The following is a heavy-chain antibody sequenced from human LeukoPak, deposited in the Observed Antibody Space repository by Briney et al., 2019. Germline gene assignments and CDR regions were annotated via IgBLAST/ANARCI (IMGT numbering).Heavy chain of an antibody. CDR2: INHSGST. CDR1: GGSFSGCY. D-gene: IGHD6-19*01. Sequence: SETLSLTCAVYGGSFSGCYWSWIRQPPGKGLEWIGEINHSGSTNYNPSLKSRVTISVDTSKNQFSLKLSSVTAADTAVYYCARGDIAVAGKNFDYWGQGTLVTVSS. V-gene: IGHV4-34*01. CDR3: ARGDIAVAGKNFDY. J-gene: IGHJ4*02.